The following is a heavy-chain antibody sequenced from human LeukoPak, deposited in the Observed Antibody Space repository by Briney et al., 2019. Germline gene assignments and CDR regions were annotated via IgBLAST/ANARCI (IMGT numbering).Heavy chain of an antibody. Sequence: SETLSLTCSVSGVSVGSAGYYWTWIRQPPGKGLEWIGYMYYSGNSNYNPFLKSRVTMSLDPSKNRFSLKLSSVTAADTAVYYCARSQSQSGSYRYYFTYWGQGTLVTVSS. CDR1: GVSVGSAGYY. D-gene: IGHD1-26*01. V-gene: IGHV4-61*08. CDR3: ARSQSQSGSYRYYFTY. CDR2: MYYSGNS. J-gene: IGHJ4*02.